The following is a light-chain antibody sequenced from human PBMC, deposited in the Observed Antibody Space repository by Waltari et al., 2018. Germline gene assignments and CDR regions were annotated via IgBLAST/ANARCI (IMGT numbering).Light chain of an antibody. Sequence: CRASQGITDSLAWYQQEPGKAPKLLLYAASRLETGVPSRFSGSGSGTDFTLTITGLQSEDFGTYFCQQYDETTPLTFGGGTKVEIK. CDR3: QQYDETTPLT. V-gene: IGKV1-NL1*01. CDR2: AAS. J-gene: IGKJ4*01. CDR1: QGITDS.